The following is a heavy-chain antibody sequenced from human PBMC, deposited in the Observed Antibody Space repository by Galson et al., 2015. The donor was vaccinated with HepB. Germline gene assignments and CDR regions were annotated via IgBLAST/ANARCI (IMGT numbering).Heavy chain of an antibody. CDR2: ISGSGGNT. CDR1: GFTFSNYA. Sequence: SLRLSCAASGFTFSNYAMSWVRQAPGKGLEWVSAISGSGGNTYYADSVKGRFTISRDNSKNTLSLQMSSLRAEGTALYYCAKEATDINFEYWGQGTLVTVSS. J-gene: IGHJ4*02. D-gene: IGHD2-21*02. V-gene: IGHV3-23*01. CDR3: AKEATDINFEY.